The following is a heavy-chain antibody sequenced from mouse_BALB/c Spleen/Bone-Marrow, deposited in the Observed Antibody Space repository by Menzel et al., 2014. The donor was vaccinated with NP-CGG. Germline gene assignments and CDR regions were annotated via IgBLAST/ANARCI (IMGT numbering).Heavy chain of an antibody. CDR1: GDSITSGY. CDR3: ARRDYGKHFDV. J-gene: IGHJ1*01. V-gene: IGHV3-8*02. CDR2: ISYSGST. Sequence: EVQLQQSGPSLVKPSQTLSLTCSVTGDSITSGYWNRIRNFPGNKLEYMGHISYSGSTYYNPSLKSRISITRDTSKNQFYLQLNSVTTEDTATYYCARRDYGKHFDVWGAGTTVTVSS. D-gene: IGHD2-1*01.